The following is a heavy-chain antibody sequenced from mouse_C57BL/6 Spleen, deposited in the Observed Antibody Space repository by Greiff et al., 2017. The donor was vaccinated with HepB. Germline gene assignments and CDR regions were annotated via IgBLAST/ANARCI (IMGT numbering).Heavy chain of an antibody. Sequence: EVQVVESGGDLVKPGGSLKLSCAASGFTFSSYGMSWVRQTPDKRLEWVATISSGGSYTYYPDSVKGRITISRDNAKNTLYLQMSSLKSEDTAMYYCARAYYYGSKGYAMDYWGQGTSVTVSS. V-gene: IGHV5-6*01. D-gene: IGHD1-1*01. J-gene: IGHJ4*01. CDR2: ISSGGSYT. CDR3: ARAYYYGSKGYAMDY. CDR1: GFTFSSYG.